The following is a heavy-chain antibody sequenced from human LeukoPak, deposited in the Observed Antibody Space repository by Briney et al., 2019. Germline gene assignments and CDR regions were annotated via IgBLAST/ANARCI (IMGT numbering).Heavy chain of an antibody. J-gene: IGHJ4*02. D-gene: IGHD2-2*01. CDR3: AAMTTAAANAFFY. Sequence: GGSLRLSCEVSGLTLRSFAMSWVRQPAGKRLEWVSAISGDGGSTEYADSVKGRFTISRDNSKNTVYLQMNSLRAGDTALYYCAAMTTAAANAFFYWGRGTVVTVSA. V-gene: IGHV3-23*01. CDR2: ISGDGGST. CDR1: GLTLRSFA.